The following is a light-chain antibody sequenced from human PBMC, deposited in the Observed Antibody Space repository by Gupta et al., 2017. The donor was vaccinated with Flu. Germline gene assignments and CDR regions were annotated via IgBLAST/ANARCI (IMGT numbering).Light chain of an antibody. CDR1: SPNIGAGYD. Sequence: QSVLTQPPSVSGAPGQRVTISCTGSSPNIGAGYDVHWYQQLPGTAPKLLIYGNSNRPSGVPDRFSGSKSGTSASLATTGLQAEDEADYYCQSYDSSLSGFYVFGTGTKVTVL. CDR3: QSYDSSLSGFYV. J-gene: IGLJ1*01. V-gene: IGLV1-40*01. CDR2: GNS.